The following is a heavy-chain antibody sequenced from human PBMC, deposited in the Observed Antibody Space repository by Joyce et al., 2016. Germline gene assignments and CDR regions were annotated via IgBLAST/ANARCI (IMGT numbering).Heavy chain of an antibody. CDR2: IRRKAKGGTT. Sequence: EVQLVESGGGLVTPGRSLRLSCTSSGFIFGDYGMNWFRQAQGKGQEWVGIIRRKAKGGTTDYAASVKGRVTISRDDSKSIAYLQMNSLKTEDTAVYYCTRIGDCSGGSCYEGWFDPWGEGTLVTVSS. V-gene: IGHV3-49*05. CDR1: GFIFGDYG. CDR3: TRIGDCSGGSCYEGWFDP. J-gene: IGHJ5*02. D-gene: IGHD2-15*01.